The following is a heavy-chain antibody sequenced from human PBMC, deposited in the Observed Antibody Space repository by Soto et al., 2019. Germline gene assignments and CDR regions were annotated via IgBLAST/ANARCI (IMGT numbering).Heavy chain of an antibody. J-gene: IGHJ4*01. CDR1: GGSINGHY. CDR2: FHFSGST. D-gene: IGHD5-18*01. Sequence: SETLSLTCTVSGGSINGHYWTWLRQSPTNGLEWIGYFHFSGSTKYNPSLESRLTISADTSKNQISLTLSSVTAADTAVYYCARASGYSYGYDDFFDNWGQGTLVTVPQ. CDR3: ARASGYSYGYDDFFDN. V-gene: IGHV4-59*11.